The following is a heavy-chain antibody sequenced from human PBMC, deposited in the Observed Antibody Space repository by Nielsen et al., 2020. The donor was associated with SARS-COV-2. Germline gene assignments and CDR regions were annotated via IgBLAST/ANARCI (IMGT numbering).Heavy chain of an antibody. J-gene: IGHJ6*02. V-gene: IGHV3-13*01. CDR2: SGTAGDT. CDR3: ARGDYGPYYYYGMDV. Sequence: GGSMRLSCAASGFTFSSYDMHWVSQATGKGMEWVSASGTAGDTYYPGYVKVRFTISSENAKNSLYLQRNSLRAGDTAVYYGARGDYGPYYYYGMDVWGQGTTVTVSS. CDR1: GFTFSSYD. D-gene: IGHD4/OR15-4a*01.